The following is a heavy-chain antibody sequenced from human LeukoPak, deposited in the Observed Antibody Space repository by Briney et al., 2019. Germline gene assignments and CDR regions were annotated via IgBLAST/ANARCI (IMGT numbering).Heavy chain of an antibody. CDR1: GYSFTSYW. CDR3: ARLPSRGLNVFDY. CDR2: IYPGDSDT. J-gene: IGHJ4*02. V-gene: IGHV5-51*01. Sequence: PGESLQISCQGSGYSFTSYWIGWVRQLPGKGLEWMGIIYPGDSDTRYSPSFQGQVTISADKSISTAYLQWSSLKASDTAMYYCARLPSRGLNVFDYWGQGTLVTVSS. D-gene: IGHD3-10*01.